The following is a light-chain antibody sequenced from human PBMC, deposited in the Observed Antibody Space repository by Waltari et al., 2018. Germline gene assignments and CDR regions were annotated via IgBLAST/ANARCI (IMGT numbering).Light chain of an antibody. J-gene: IGKJ4*01. Sequence: DVVLTQSPLSLSVTLGQPSSFSCRSSQRPVHSGGETYLHWFHQRHGLSPRRLIYKVSNRDSGVPDRFSGSGSGTDFTLKISRVEAEDVGVYYCMQGTHGPLTFGGGTKVEIK. V-gene: IGKV2-30*02. CDR1: QRPVHSGGETY. CDR2: KVS. CDR3: MQGTHGPLT.